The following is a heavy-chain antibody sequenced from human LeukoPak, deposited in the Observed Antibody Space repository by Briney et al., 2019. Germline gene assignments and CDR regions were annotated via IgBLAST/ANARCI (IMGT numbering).Heavy chain of an antibody. Sequence: PSETLSLTCTVSDGSISSGDYYWSWIRQPPGKGLEWIGYIYYSGSTYYNPSLKSRVTISVDTSKNQFSLRLISMTAADTAVYYCARSAASGDFFDYWGQGTLVTVSS. V-gene: IGHV4-30-4*08. J-gene: IGHJ4*02. D-gene: IGHD3-3*01. CDR1: DGSISSGDYY. CDR2: IYYSGST. CDR3: ARSAASGDFFDY.